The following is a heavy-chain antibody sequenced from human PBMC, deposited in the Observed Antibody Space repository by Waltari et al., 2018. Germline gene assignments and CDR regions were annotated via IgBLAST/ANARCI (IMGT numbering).Heavy chain of an antibody. D-gene: IGHD2-21*02. CDR1: GGTFSSYA. V-gene: IGHV1-69*01. CDR2: IIPIFVTA. J-gene: IGHJ6*02. CDR3: ARDEAYCGGDCYYYYGMDV. Sequence: QVQLVQSGAEVKKPGSSVKVSCKASGGTFSSYAISWVRQAPGQGLEWMGGIIPIFVTANYEQKFQGRVTITADESTSTAYMELSSLRSEDTAVYYCARDEAYCGGDCYYYYGMDVWGQGTTVTVSS.